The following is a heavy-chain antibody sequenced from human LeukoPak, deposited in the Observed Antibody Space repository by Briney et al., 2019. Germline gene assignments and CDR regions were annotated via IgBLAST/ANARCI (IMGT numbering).Heavy chain of an antibody. J-gene: IGHJ4*02. Sequence: GGSLRLSCAASGFTFDDYAMHWVRQAPGKGLEWVSGISWNSGSIGYADSVKGRFTISRDNAKNSLYLQMNSLRAEDTALYYCAKVAVAGTNYFDYWGQGTLVTVSS. D-gene: IGHD6-19*01. CDR2: ISWNSGSI. V-gene: IGHV3-9*01. CDR3: AKVAVAGTNYFDY. CDR1: GFTFDDYA.